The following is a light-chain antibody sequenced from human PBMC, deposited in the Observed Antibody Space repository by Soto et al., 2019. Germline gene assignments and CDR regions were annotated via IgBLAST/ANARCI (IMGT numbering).Light chain of an antibody. V-gene: IGLV2-14*03. CDR2: DVS. CDR1: SSDVGGYKY. Sequence: QSALTQPASVSGSPGQSITISCTGTSSDVGGYKYVSWYQQHPGKAPKLMIYDVSNRPSGVSNRFSGSKSGNTASLTISGLQVEDEADYYCSSYTISSTPWVFGGGTKLTVL. J-gene: IGLJ3*02. CDR3: SSYTISSTPWV.